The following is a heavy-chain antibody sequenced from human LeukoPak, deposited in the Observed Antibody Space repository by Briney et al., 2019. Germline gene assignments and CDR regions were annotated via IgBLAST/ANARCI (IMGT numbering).Heavy chain of an antibody. V-gene: IGHV4-30-2*01. Sequence: PSETLSLTCTVSGGSISGYYWSWIRQPPGKGLEWIGYIYHSGSTYYNPSLKSRVTISVDRSKNQFSLELSSVTAADTAVYYCARSPYGSGSYYVDYWGQGTLVTVSS. CDR1: GGSISGYY. CDR3: ARSPYGSGSYYVDY. D-gene: IGHD3-10*01. CDR2: IYHSGST. J-gene: IGHJ4*02.